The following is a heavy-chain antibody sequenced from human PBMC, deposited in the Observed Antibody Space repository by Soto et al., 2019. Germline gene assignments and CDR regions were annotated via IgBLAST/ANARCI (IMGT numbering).Heavy chain of an antibody. CDR3: AKDGFYSGAFDI. CDR2: ITSSSDTI. D-gene: IGHD2-15*01. J-gene: IGHJ3*02. V-gene: IGHV3-48*01. CDR1: GFTFSSFH. Sequence: PGVSLRLSCAASGFTFSSFHINWVRQAPGRGLEWVAYITSSSDTIYYSDSGKGRFTISRDNGKNSLFLQMNSLRAEDTAVYYCAKDGFYSGAFDIWGQGTMVTVSS.